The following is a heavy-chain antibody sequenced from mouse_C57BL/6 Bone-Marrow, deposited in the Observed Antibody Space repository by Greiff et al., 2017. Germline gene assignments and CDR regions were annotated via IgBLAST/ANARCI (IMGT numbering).Heavy chain of an antibody. J-gene: IGHJ1*03. CDR3: ASYGSSGGYFDV. Sequence: VQLQQPGAELVRPGSSVKLSCKASGYTFTSYWMDWVKQRPGQGLEWIGNIYPSDSETHYNQKFKDKATLTVDKSSSTAYMQLSSLTSEDSAVYYCASYGSSGGYFDVWGTGTTVTVSS. D-gene: IGHD1-1*01. CDR1: GYTFTSYW. V-gene: IGHV1-61*01. CDR2: IYPSDSET.